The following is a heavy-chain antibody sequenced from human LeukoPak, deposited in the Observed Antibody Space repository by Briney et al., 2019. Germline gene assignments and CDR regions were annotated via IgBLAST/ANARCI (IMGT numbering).Heavy chain of an antibody. CDR1: GYSISTGYY. J-gene: IGHJ5*02. CDR3: ARVVAAAGNNWFDP. V-gene: IGHV4-38-2*02. CDR2: IHDSGST. Sequence: PSETLSLTCTVSGYSISTGYYWDWIRQTPGKGLEWIAYIHDSGSTYNNPSLKSRLSISIDTSKNQFSLKLNSVTAADTAVYYCARVVAAAGNNWFDPWGQGTLVTVSS. D-gene: IGHD6-13*01.